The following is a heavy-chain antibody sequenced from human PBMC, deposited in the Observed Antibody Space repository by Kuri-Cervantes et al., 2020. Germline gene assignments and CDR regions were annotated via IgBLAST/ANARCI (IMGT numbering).Heavy chain of an antibody. Sequence: AAVKVSCKASGYTFTSYDIHWVRQAPGQGIEWMGGMNPNSCNTGYAQKFQGRVTMTSNSSISTAYMELSRLRSDATAVYYCARDVYYDTEWFDPWGQGTLVTVSS. D-gene: IGHD3-22*01. CDR1: GYTFTSYD. CDR2: MNPNSCNT. J-gene: IGHJ5*02. V-gene: IGHV1-8*02. CDR3: ARDVYYDTEWFDP.